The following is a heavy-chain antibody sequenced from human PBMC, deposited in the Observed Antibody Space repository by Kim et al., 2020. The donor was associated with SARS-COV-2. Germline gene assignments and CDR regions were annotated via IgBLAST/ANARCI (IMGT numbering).Heavy chain of an antibody. CDR2: INHSGST. V-gene: IGHV4-34*01. J-gene: IGHJ6*02. CDR1: GGSFSGYY. CDR3: ARTYYDFWSGYYYYYYGMDV. D-gene: IGHD3-3*01. Sequence: SETLSLTCAVYGGSFSGYYWSWIRQPPGKGREWIGEINHSGSTNYNPSLKSRVTISVDTSKNQFSLKLSSVTAADTAVYYCARTYYDFWSGYYYYYYGMDVWGQGTTVTVSS.